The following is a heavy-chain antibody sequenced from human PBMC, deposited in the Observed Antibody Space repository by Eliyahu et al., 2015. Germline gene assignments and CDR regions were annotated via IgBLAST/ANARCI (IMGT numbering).Heavy chain of an antibody. J-gene: IGHJ4*02. CDR3: ARANDYDILTY. D-gene: IGHD3-9*01. CDR1: GGSFSGYY. V-gene: IGHV4-34*01. Sequence: QVQLQQWGAGLLKPSETXSLTCAVYGGSFSGYYWSWXRQPPGKGLEWIGEINHSGSTNYNPSLKSRVTISVDTSKNQFSLKLSSVTAADTAVYYCARANDYDILTYWGQGTLVTVSS. CDR2: INHSGST.